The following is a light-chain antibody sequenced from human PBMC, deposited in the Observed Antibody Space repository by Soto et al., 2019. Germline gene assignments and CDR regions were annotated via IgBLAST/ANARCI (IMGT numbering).Light chain of an antibody. J-gene: IGLJ1*01. V-gene: IGLV2-23*01. CDR2: EGS. CDR3: YSYAGSSTYV. Sequence: QSALTQPASVSGSPGQSITISCTGTSSAVGTYNLVSWYQQHPGKAPKLMIYEGSERPSGVSNRSSGSKSGNTASLTISGLQAEDEADYYCYSYAGSSTYVFGTGTKVTVL. CDR1: SSAVGTYNL.